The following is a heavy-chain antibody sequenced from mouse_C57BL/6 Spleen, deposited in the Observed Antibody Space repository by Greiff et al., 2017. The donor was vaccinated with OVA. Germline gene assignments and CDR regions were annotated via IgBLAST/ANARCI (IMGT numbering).Heavy chain of an antibody. D-gene: IGHD4-1*01. V-gene: IGHV5-9*01. CDR2: ISGGGGNT. Sequence: DVKLVESGGGLVKPGGSLKLSCAASGFTFSSYTMSWVRQTPEKRLEWVATISGGGGNTYYPDSVKGRFTISRDNAKNTLYLQMSSLRSEDTALYYCATNAWFAYWGQGTLVTVSA. J-gene: IGHJ3*01. CDR3: ATNAWFAY. CDR1: GFTFSSYT.